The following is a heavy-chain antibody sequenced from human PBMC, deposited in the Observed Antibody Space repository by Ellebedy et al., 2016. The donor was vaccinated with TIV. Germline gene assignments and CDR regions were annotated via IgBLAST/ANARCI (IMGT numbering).Heavy chain of an antibody. CDR1: GITFSSYG. J-gene: IGHJ6*02. D-gene: IGHD3-10*01. CDR2: ISASGTSI. CDR3: ARERVTMVRGYFGMDV. Sequence: PGGSLRLSCAASGITFSSYGMNWVRQAPGKGLEWLSFISASGTSIFYADSVKGRFTISRDNAKNSLSLRMNSLRAEDTGVYYCARERVTMVRGYFGMDVWGQGTTVTVSS. V-gene: IGHV3-48*03.